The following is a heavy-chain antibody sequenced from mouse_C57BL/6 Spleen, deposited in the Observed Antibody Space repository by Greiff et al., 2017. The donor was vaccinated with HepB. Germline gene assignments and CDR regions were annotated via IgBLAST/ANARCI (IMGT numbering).Heavy chain of an antibody. CDR3: TRGVNYYGSSYDYYAMDY. D-gene: IGHD1-1*01. V-gene: IGHV1-15*01. Sequence: VQLQESGAELVRPGASVTLSCKASGYTFTDYEMHWVKQTPVHGLEWIGAIDPETGGTAYNQKFKGKAILTADKSSSTAYMELRSLTSEDSAVYYCTRGVNYYGSSYDYYAMDYWGQGTSVTVSS. J-gene: IGHJ4*01. CDR2: IDPETGGT. CDR1: GYTFTDYE.